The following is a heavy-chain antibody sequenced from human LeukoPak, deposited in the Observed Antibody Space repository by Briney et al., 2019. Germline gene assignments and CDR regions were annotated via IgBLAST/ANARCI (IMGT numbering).Heavy chain of an antibody. CDR2: ISWNSGSI. Sequence: PGGSLRLSCAASGFTFDDYAMHWVRHAPGKGLEWVSGISWNSGSIGYADSVKGRFTITRDNAKNSLYLQMNSLRAEDTALYYCAKDLYDSSGYLFDYWGQGTLVTVSS. D-gene: IGHD3-22*01. CDR1: GFTFDDYA. J-gene: IGHJ4*02. V-gene: IGHV3-9*01. CDR3: AKDLYDSSGYLFDY.